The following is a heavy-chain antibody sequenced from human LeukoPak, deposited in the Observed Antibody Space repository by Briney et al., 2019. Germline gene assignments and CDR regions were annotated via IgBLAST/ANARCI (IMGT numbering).Heavy chain of an antibody. D-gene: IGHD3-10*01. CDR2: IYHSGST. Sequence: NPSETLSLTRAISGGSISSGGYSWSWIRQPPGKGLEWIGYIYHSGSTYYNPSLKSRVTISVDRSKNQFSLKLSSVTAADTAVYYCVRHRSGYGPGIYFDYWGQGTLVTVSS. J-gene: IGHJ4*02. CDR1: GGSISSGGYS. CDR3: VRHRSGYGPGIYFDY. V-gene: IGHV4-30-2*01.